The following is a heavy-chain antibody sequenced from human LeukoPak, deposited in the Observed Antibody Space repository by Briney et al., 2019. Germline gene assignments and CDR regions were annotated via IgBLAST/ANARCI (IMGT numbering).Heavy chain of an antibody. V-gene: IGHV4-38-2*02. CDR1: GYSISSGYY. J-gene: IGHJ4*02. CDR2: NYYSGST. Sequence: SETLSLTCTVSGYSISSGYYWGWIRQPPGKGLEWIGYNYYSGSTNYNPSLKSRVTISVDTSKNQFSLKLSSVTAADTAVYYCARGAVEMATIGFDYWGQGTLVTVSS. CDR3: ARGAVEMATIGFDY. D-gene: IGHD5-24*01.